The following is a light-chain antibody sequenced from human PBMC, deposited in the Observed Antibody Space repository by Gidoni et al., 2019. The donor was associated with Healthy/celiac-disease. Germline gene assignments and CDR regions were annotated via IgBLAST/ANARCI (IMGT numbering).Light chain of an antibody. CDR3: QQSYSTPFT. CDR2: WAS. V-gene: IGKV4-1*01. CDR1: QSVLYSSNNKNY. J-gene: IGKJ2*01. Sequence: DIVMTQSPDSLAVSLGERATINCKSSQSVLYSSNNKNYLAWYQHKPGQPPKLLIYWASTRESGVPDRFRGSGSGTDFTLTISSLQAEDVAVYYCQQSYSTPFTFGQGTKLEIK.